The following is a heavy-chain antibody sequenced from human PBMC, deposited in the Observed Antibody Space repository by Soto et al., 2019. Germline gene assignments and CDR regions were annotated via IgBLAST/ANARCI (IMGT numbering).Heavy chain of an antibody. CDR3: ARYKRSWRTEISYYGMDV. Sequence: GASVKVSCKASGRTFSNFAINWVRQAPGQGLEWMGGIILPFGVPHYAQKFQGRVTITADESTSTAYMELSSLRSEDTAVYYCARYKRSWRTEISYYGMDVWGQGTTVTVSS. D-gene: IGHD6-13*01. CDR1: GRTFSNFA. J-gene: IGHJ6*02. V-gene: IGHV1-69*13. CDR2: IILPFGVP.